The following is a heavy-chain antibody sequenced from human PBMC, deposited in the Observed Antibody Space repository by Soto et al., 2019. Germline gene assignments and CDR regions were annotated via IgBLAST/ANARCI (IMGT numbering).Heavy chain of an antibody. J-gene: IGHJ6*02. V-gene: IGHV1-69*13. Sequence: SVKVSCKASGGTFSSYAISWVRQAPGQGLEWMGGIIPIFGTANYAQKFQGRVTITADESTSTAYMELSSLRSEDTAVYYCGRITMVRGVIIDYYYYGMDVWGQGTTVTLSS. CDR1: GGTFSSYA. D-gene: IGHD3-10*01. CDR3: GRITMVRGVIIDYYYYGMDV. CDR2: IIPIFGTA.